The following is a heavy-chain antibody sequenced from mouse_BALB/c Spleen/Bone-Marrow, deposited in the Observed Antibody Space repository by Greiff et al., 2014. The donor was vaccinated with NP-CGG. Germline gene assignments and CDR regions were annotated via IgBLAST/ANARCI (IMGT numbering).Heavy chain of an antibody. V-gene: IGHV14-3*02. J-gene: IGHJ2*01. D-gene: IGHD2-14*01. Sequence: VQLQQPGAELVKPGASVKLSCTASGFNTKDTYMHWVKQRPEQGLEWIGRIDPANGNTKYDPKFQGKATITADTSSNTAYLQLSSLISEDTAVYYCARYRLGTYFDYWGQGTTLTVSS. CDR2: IDPANGNT. CDR1: GFNTKDTY. CDR3: ARYRLGTYFDY.